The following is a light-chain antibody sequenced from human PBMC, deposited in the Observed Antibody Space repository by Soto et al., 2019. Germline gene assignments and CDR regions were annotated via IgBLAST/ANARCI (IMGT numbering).Light chain of an antibody. J-gene: IGKJ1*01. CDR1: QSISTW. CDR2: KAS. Sequence: PSTLSASVGDRVTITCRASQSISTWLAWYQQKPGKAPKLLIYKASSLEGGVPSRFSGSGSGTEFTLTISSLQPDDFATYYCQQYLNRWTFGQGTKVDIK. CDR3: QQYLNRWT. V-gene: IGKV1-5*03.